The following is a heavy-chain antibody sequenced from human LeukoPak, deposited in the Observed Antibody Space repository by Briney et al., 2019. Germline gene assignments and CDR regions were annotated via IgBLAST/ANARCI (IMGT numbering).Heavy chain of an antibody. V-gene: IGHV3-23*01. J-gene: IGHJ4*02. CDR3: AKVYDSSRYYYVFDY. D-gene: IGHD3-22*01. CDR1: GVTFSSDG. Sequence: GGSLRLSCAASGVTFSSDGMSWGRQAPGKGLEGVSAMSGSGGRRYYADSGKGRFTITRENSKNNPYLQMNSLRAEDTAVYYCAKVYDSSRYYYVFDYWGQGPLVTVSS. CDR2: MSGSGGRR.